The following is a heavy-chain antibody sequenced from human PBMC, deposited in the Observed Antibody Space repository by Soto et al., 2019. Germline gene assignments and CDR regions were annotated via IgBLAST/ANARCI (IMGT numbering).Heavy chain of an antibody. Sequence: QITLKESGPTLVKRTQTLTLTCTFSGFSLTTTGLGVAWIRQPPGKALEWLALIYWDDNDRYSASPGSRLTITKDTSKNQVVLTSTDVDPADTATYYCAQSRSLSPYWFHPWGQGTLVTVSS. CDR2: IYWDDND. J-gene: IGHJ5*02. D-gene: IGHD1-26*01. CDR1: GFSLTTTGLG. V-gene: IGHV2-5*02. CDR3: AQSRSLSPYWFHP.